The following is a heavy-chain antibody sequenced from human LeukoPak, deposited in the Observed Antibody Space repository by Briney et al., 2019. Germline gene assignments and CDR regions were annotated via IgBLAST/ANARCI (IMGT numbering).Heavy chain of an antibody. CDR2: IFHTGST. CDR3: ARSPGIWNEYGRLEY. D-gene: IGHD1-1*01. CDR1: GDSISSGGHY. Sequence: PSETLSLTCTVSGDSISSGGHYWNCLRQRTGKGLEWIGYIFHTGSTYHNPSLKSRVTISVDTSKNQFSLKLSSVTAADTAVYYCARSPGIWNEYGRLEYWGQGALVTVSS. V-gene: IGHV4-31*03. J-gene: IGHJ4*02.